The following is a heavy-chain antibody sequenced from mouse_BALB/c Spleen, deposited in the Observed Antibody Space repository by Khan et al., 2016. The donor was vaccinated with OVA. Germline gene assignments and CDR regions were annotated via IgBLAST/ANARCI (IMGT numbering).Heavy chain of an antibody. J-gene: IGHJ3*01. Sequence: VQLKESGGDLVKTGGSLKLSCAASGFTFSTYGMSWVRQTPDKRLEWVATISSGGHYTYYIDSVKGRFTISRDNAKNILYLQMTSLRSEDTAMYYCARLAYYYNSEGVAYWGQGTLVTVSA. D-gene: IGHD1-1*02. CDR1: GFTFSTYG. CDR2: ISSGGHYT. V-gene: IGHV5-6*01. CDR3: ARLAYYYNSEGVAY.